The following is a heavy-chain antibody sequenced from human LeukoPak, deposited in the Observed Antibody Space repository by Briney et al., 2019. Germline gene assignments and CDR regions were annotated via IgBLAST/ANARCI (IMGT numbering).Heavy chain of an antibody. D-gene: IGHD3-10*01. Sequence: GGSLRLSCAASGFTFSSNWMSWVRQAPGKGLEWVANINQDGSEKYYADPVKGRFTISRDNAKNLLYLQMSSLRGEDTAVYYCARYGSGRRFEYWGQGTLVTVSS. CDR1: GFTFSSNW. V-gene: IGHV3-7*01. CDR3: ARYGSGRRFEY. CDR2: INQDGSEK. J-gene: IGHJ4*02.